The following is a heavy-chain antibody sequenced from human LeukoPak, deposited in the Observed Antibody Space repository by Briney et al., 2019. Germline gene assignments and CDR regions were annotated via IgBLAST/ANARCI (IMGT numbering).Heavy chain of an antibody. CDR3: ARDPISGNRPRGAWFAP. D-gene: IGHD1-14*01. Sequence: ASVKVSCKASGYTFTSYYINWVRQAPGQGVEWMGIINPIGGSTTYTPKFQGRLTLTRDTSTSTIYMELSRLRSDDTAVYYCARDPISGNRPRGAWFAPWGQGTLVTVSS. CDR2: INPIGGST. CDR1: GYTFTSYY. J-gene: IGHJ5*02. V-gene: IGHV1-46*01.